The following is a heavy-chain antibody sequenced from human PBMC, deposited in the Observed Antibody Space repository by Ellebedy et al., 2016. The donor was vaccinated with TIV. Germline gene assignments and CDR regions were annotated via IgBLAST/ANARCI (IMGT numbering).Heavy chain of an antibody. CDR2: ISHDGKDK. J-gene: IGHJ3*02. V-gene: IGHV3-30*03. D-gene: IGHD4-23*01. Sequence: PGGSLRLSCAASGFTFSRYGFHWVRQAPGEGLAWVAAISHDGKDKFYAASVKGRFTISRDNSMKTVNVEMNSLRPEDTAVYFCATDYIGNSDAYDTWGQGTLVIVSS. CDR1: GFTFSRYG. CDR3: ATDYIGNSDAYDT.